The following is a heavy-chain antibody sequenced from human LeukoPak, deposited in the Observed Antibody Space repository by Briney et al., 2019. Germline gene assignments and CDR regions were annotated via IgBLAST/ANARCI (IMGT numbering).Heavy chain of an antibody. D-gene: IGHD1-26*01. J-gene: IGHJ3*02. CDR2: IRYDGSNK. CDR3: AKVGATRSYI. V-gene: IGHV3-30*02. CDR1: GFTFSSYG. Sequence: GGSLRLSCAASGFTFSSYGMHWVRQAPGKGLEWVAFIRYDGSNKYYADSVKGRFTISRGNSKNTLYLQMNSLRAEDTAVYYCAKVGATRSYIWGQGTMVTVSS.